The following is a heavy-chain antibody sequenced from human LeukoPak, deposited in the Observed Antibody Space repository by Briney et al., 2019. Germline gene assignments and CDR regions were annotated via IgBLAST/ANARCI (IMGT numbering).Heavy chain of an antibody. Sequence: ASVTVSCKASGYTFTGYYMHWVRQAPGQGLEWMGWINPNSGGTNYAQKFQGWVTMTRDTSISTAYMELSSLRSEDTAVYYCARSVRSRESYWGQGTLVTVSS. V-gene: IGHV1-2*04. J-gene: IGHJ4*02. CDR3: ARSVRSRESY. D-gene: IGHD4-17*01. CDR1: GYTFTGYY. CDR2: INPNSGGT.